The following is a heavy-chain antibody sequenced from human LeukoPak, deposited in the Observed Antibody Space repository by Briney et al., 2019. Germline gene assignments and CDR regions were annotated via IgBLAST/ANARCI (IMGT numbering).Heavy chain of an antibody. J-gene: IGHJ6*03. Sequence: GASVKVSCNASGYTFSSYGISWVRQAPGQGLEWMGWISAYNGNTKYAQKLQGRVTMTTDTSTSTAYMELRSLRSDDTAVYYCARDPRITVFGVVNLYMDVWGKGTTVTVSS. D-gene: IGHD3-3*01. CDR1: GYTFSSYG. CDR2: ISAYNGNT. V-gene: IGHV1-18*01. CDR3: ARDPRITVFGVVNLYMDV.